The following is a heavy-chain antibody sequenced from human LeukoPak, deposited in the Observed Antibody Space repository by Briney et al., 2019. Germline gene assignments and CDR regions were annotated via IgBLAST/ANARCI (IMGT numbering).Heavy chain of an antibody. D-gene: IGHD2-2*01. CDR3: ASNIVVVPAVRYYYYGMGV. CDR2: ISAYNGNT. J-gene: IGHJ6*02. Sequence: ASVKVSCKASGYTFTRYGISWVRQAPGQGLEWMGWISAYNGNTNYAQKLQGRVTMTTDTSTSTAYMELRSLRSDDTAVYYCASNIVVVPAVRYYYYGMGVWGQGTTATVSS. V-gene: IGHV1-18*01. CDR1: GYTFTRYG.